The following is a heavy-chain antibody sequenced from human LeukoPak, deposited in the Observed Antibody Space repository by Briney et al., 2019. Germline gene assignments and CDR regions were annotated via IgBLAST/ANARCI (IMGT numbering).Heavy chain of an antibody. CDR2: INPINGGI. J-gene: IGHJ4*02. D-gene: IGHD1-26*01. V-gene: IGHV1-2*02. Sequence: ASGTVSCKTSGYTFSAYYIHWMRQAPGQGFEWMGWINPINGGIRVAQKFQGRVTMTRDTSMNTVYVELSGLLTDDTAVYFCARGPSDASFDYWGQGTLVTVSS. CDR1: GYTFSAYY. CDR3: ARGPSDASFDY.